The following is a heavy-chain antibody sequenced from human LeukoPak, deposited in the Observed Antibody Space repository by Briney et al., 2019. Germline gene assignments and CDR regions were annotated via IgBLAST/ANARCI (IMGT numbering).Heavy chain of an antibody. D-gene: IGHD6-6*01. CDR3: ARGRIAARRRWFDP. Sequence: GASVKVSCKASGYTFTSYDINWVRQATGQGLEWMGWMNPNSGNTGYAQKFQGRVTMTRNTSISTAYMELSSRRSEDTAVYYCARGRIAARRRWFDPWGQGTLVTVSS. V-gene: IGHV1-8*01. CDR1: GYTFTSYD. J-gene: IGHJ5*02. CDR2: MNPNSGNT.